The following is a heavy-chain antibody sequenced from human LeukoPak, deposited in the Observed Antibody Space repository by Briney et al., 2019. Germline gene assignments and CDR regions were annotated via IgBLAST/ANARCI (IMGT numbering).Heavy chain of an antibody. D-gene: IGHD3-16*01. J-gene: IGHJ4*02. CDR2: IGSSGAYI. CDR3: ARGGRRF. Sequence: GGSLRLSCAASGYTFSDYTMTWVRQAPGKGLEWVSSIGSSGAYIYYADSVKGRFTISRDNAKNSLYLQMNSLRGEDTAVYYCARGGRRFWGQGTLVTVSS. CDR1: GYTFSDYT. V-gene: IGHV3-21*06.